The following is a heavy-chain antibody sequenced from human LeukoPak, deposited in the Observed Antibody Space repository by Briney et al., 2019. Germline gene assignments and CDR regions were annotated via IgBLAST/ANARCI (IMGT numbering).Heavy chain of an antibody. CDR2: INHSGST. D-gene: IGHD6-19*01. Sequence: PSETLSLTCAVYGGSFSGYYWSLIRQPPGKGLEWIGEINHSGSTNYNPSLKSRVTISVDTSKNQFSLKLSSVTAADTAIYYCARAVSGRFDYWGQGTLVTVSS. J-gene: IGHJ4*02. V-gene: IGHV4-34*01. CDR1: GGSFSGYY. CDR3: ARAVSGRFDY.